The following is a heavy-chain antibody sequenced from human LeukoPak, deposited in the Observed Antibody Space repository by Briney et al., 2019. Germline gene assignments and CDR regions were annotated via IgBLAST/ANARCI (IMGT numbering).Heavy chain of an antibody. J-gene: IGHJ4*02. V-gene: IGHV3-23*01. CDR2: ISGNGRST. CDR3: AKEYYVLLVYALGGSFDY. CDR1: GFTFSSYA. D-gene: IGHD2-8*02. Sequence: GGSLGLSCAASGFTFSSYAMSWVRQAPGQGLEWVSTISGNGRSTYYGDSVKGRFTISRDNSKNTLSLQMNSLRAEDRAVYYCAKEYYVLLVYALGGSFDYWGRGTLVTVSS.